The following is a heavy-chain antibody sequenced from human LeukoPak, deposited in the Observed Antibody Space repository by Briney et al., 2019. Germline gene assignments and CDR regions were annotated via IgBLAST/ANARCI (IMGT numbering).Heavy chain of an antibody. CDR3: ARVQVGDDYSNKRYYYYMDV. D-gene: IGHD4-11*01. J-gene: IGHJ6*03. V-gene: IGHV1-8*01. Sequence: ASVKVSCKASGYTFTSYDINWVRQATGQGLEWMGWMNPNSGNTGYAQKFQGRVTMTRNTSISTAYMELSSLRSEGTAVYYCARVQVGDDYSNKRYYYYMDVWGKGTTVTVSS. CDR1: GYTFTSYD. CDR2: MNPNSGNT.